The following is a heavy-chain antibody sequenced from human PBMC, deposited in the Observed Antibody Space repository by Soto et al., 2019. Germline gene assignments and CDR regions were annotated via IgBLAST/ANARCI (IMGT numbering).Heavy chain of an antibody. D-gene: IGHD4-17*01. CDR2: ISGSSGST. CDR3: AKSPRSTAQAWIDH. V-gene: IGHV3-23*01. Sequence: PGGSLRLSCAASGFTFSSYAMSWVRQAPGKGLEWVSGISGSSGSTFYADSVKGRCTVSRDNSKNTLYLQMNRLRAEDTALYYCAKSPRSTAQAWIDHWGQGTLVTVSS. J-gene: IGHJ4*02. CDR1: GFTFSSYA.